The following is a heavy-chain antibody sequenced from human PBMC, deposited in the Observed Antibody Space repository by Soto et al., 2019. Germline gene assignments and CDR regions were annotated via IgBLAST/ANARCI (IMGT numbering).Heavy chain of an antibody. CDR3: ARSYGLGSYACFDH. CDR2: SIPIFGST. J-gene: IGHJ5*02. Sequence: QIQLLQSGAEVKKPGSSEKVSCKASVGSFSSFAINWVRQAPGQGLEWMGGSIPIFGSTNYAQKFQGRVTIIADESTTTAYMELNSLISEDTAVYYCARSYGLGSYACFDHWGQGTVVIVSS. D-gene: IGHD3-10*01. V-gene: IGHV1-69*01. CDR1: VGSFSSFA.